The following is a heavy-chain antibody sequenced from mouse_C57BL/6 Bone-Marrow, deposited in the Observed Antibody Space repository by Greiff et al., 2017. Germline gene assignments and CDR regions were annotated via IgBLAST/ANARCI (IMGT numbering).Heavy chain of an antibody. V-gene: IGHV5-6*01. CDR3: ARTYGSSLAWFAY. CDR2: ISSGGSYT. J-gene: IGHJ3*01. D-gene: IGHD1-1*01. CDR1: GFTFSSYG. Sequence: EVKVVESGGDLVKPGGSLKLSCAASGFTFSSYGMSWVRQTPDKRLEWVATISSGGSYTNYPNSVKGRFTISIDNANNTLYLQMSSLKSEDAAMYYCARTYGSSLAWFAYWGQGTLVTVSA.